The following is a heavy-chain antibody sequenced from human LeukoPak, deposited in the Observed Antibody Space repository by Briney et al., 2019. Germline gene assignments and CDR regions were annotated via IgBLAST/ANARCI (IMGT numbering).Heavy chain of an antibody. CDR1: GFDFSNYW. D-gene: IGHD4-11*01. J-gene: IGHJ4*02. CDR2: IKQDGSEK. V-gene: IGHV3-7*03. Sequence: GGSLRLSCAASGFDFSNYWMYWVRQAPGKGLEWVANIKQDGSEKYYVDSVRGRFTISRDNAKNSLSLQMNSLRAEDTAMYYCASNYGGWGQGTLVTVSS. CDR3: ASNYGG.